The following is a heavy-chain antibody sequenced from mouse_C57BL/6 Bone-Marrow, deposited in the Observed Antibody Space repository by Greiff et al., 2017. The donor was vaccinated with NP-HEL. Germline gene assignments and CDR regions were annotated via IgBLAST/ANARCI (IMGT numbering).Heavy chain of an antibody. Sequence: EVKLVESGGDLVKPGGSLKLSCAASGFTVSSYGMSWVRQTPEQLRSWFSTISSGGSYTYYPDSVKGRFTISRDNAKNTLYLQLSSLKYEDTAMYYCARGGSSWFAYWGQGTLVTVSA. CDR1: GFTVSSYG. CDR2: ISSGGSYT. CDR3: ARGGSSWFAY. D-gene: IGHD1-1*01. V-gene: IGHV5-6*01. J-gene: IGHJ3*01.